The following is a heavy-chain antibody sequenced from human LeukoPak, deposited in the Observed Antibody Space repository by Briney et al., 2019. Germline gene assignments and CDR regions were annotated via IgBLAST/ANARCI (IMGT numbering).Heavy chain of an antibody. CDR1: GFTFSSYA. V-gene: IGHV3-30-3*01. Sequence: PGGSLRLSCAASGFTFSSYAMHWVRQAPGKGLEWVAVISYDGSNRYYADSVKGRFTISRDNSKNTLYLQMNSLRAEDTAVYYCARVRSRVITTGPFDYWGQGTLVTVSS. CDR2: ISYDGSNR. J-gene: IGHJ4*02. D-gene: IGHD3-22*01. CDR3: ARVRSRVITTGPFDY.